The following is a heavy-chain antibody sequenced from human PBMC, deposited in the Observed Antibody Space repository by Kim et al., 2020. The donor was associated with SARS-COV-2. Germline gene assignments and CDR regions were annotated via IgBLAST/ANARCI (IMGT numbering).Heavy chain of an antibody. CDR2: INPNSGGT. J-gene: IGHJ4*02. CDR3: ARGGDVVVPAELYYFDY. V-gene: IGHV1-2*02. D-gene: IGHD2-2*01. CDR1: GYTFTGYY. Sequence: ASVKVSCKASGYTFTGYYMHWVRQAPGQGLEWMGWINPNSGGTNYAQKFQGRVTMTRDTSISTAYMELSRLRSDDTAVYYCARGGDVVVPAELYYFDYWGQGTLVTVSS.